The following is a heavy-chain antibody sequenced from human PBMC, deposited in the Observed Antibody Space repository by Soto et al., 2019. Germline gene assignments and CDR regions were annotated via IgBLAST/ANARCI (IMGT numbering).Heavy chain of an antibody. CDR2: ISGSGGSS. CDR1: GFTFSNYA. Sequence: GGSLRLSCAASGFTFSNYAMNWVRQAPGKGLEWVSGISGSGGSSYSADSVKGRFTISRDNSKNTLFLQMNSLRAEDTAMYYCAKSSFGIISLYYYGMDVWGQGTTVTVSS. CDR3: AKSSFGIISLYYYGMDV. D-gene: IGHD3-10*01. V-gene: IGHV3-23*01. J-gene: IGHJ6*02.